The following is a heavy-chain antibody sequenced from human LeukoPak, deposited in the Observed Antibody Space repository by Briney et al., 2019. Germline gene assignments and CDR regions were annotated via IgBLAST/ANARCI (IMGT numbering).Heavy chain of an antibody. CDR3: AKTSIAAAGCVDY. CDR2: ISRSGSTI. Sequence: GGSLRLSCAASGFTFSDYYMIWIRQAPGKGLEWVSYISRSGSTIYYTDSVKGRFTISRDNAKNSLYLQMNSLRAEDTAVYYCAKTSIAAAGCVDYWGQGTLVTVSS. J-gene: IGHJ4*02. D-gene: IGHD6-13*01. CDR1: GFTFSDYY. V-gene: IGHV3-11*01.